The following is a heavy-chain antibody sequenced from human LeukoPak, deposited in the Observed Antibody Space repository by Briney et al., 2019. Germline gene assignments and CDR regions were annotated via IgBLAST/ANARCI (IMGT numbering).Heavy chain of an antibody. Sequence: GGSLRLSCAASGFTFSTYVMNWFRHAPGKGLEGVSTISVGAEYIFYADSVKGGFTISRDDPNNALYLQMHSLRAEDTALYYCASGPPFLKYFEYWGQGTLVTVSS. D-gene: IGHD3-3*01. CDR1: GFTFSTYV. V-gene: IGHV3-23*01. CDR2: ISVGAEYI. CDR3: ASGPPFLKYFEY. J-gene: IGHJ4*02.